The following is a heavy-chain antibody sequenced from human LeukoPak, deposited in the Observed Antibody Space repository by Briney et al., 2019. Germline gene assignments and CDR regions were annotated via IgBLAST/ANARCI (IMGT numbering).Heavy chain of an antibody. Sequence: ASGTLSLPCTVSGGSISSYYWSWIRQPPGKGLDWIGYIYYSASTNYNPSLKSRITLSLDTSKNQFSLKLSSVTAADTAVYYCARDSVTYYHYYMDVWGRGTTVTVPS. D-gene: IGHD4-11*01. V-gene: IGHV4-59*01. CDR3: ARDSVTYYHYYMDV. J-gene: IGHJ6*03. CDR1: GGSISSYY. CDR2: IYYSAST.